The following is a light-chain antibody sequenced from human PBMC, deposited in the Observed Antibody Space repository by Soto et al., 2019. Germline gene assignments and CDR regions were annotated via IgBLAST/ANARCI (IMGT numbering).Light chain of an antibody. CDR2: DAS. J-gene: IGKJ5*01. Sequence: IRVTQTKPTLSSSVGDRFTITCRASQTITTWMSWYQQRPGKAPKLLVYDASTLQSGVATRFSGSGSGTEFTLTISSLQPGDFATYYCQQSETYPLTFGQGTRLEIK. CDR3: QQSETYPLT. V-gene: IGKV1-5*01. CDR1: QTITTW.